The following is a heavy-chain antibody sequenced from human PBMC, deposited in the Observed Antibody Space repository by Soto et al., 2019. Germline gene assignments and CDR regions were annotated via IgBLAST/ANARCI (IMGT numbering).Heavy chain of an antibody. V-gene: IGHV3-48*03. Sequence: GGSLRLSCAASGFTFSSYEMNWVRQAPGKGLEWVSYISSSGSTIYYADSVKGRFTISRDNAKNSLYLQMNSLRAEDTAVYYCAREFSPWKYYYYYYGMDVWGQGTTVPVSS. CDR2: ISSSGSTI. D-gene: IGHD1-7*01. CDR1: GFTFSSYE. J-gene: IGHJ6*02. CDR3: AREFSPWKYYYYYYGMDV.